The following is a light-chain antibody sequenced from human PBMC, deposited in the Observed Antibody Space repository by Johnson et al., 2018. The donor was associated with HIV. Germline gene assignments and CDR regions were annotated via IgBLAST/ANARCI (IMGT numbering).Light chain of an antibody. V-gene: IGLV1-51*01. CDR3: GTWDSSLSAGL. CDR2: DNN. J-gene: IGLJ1*01. CDR1: SSNIGKNY. Sequence: QSVLTQPPSVSAAPGQKVTISCSGSSSNIGKNYVSWYQQLPGTAPKLLIYDNNKRPSGIPDRFSGSKSGTSATLGITGLQTGDEADYYSGTWDSSLSAGLFGTGTKVTVL.